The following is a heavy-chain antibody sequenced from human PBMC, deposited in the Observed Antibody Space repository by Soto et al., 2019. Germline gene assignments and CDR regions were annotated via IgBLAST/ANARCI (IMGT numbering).Heavy chain of an antibody. CDR1: GGSISSSSYY. D-gene: IGHD3-9*01. Sequence: QLQLQESGPGLVKPSETLSLTCTVSGGSISSSSYYWGWIRQPPGKGLEWIGSIYYSGSTYYNPSLKSRVTISVDTSKNQFSLKLSSVTAADTAVYYCARLSPDTLDILTGPYYYGMDVWGQGTTVTVSS. CDR2: IYYSGST. J-gene: IGHJ6*02. V-gene: IGHV4-39*01. CDR3: ARLSPDTLDILTGPYYYGMDV.